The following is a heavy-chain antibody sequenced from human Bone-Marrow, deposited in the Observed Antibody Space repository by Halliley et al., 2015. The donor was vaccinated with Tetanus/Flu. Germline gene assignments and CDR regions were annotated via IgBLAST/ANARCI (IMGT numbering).Heavy chain of an antibody. D-gene: IGHD4-17*01. CDR2: ISGSGGRT. CDR1: GFTFGNYG. Sequence: SLRLSCAASGFTFGNYGTSWVRQAPGKGLEWVSGISGSGGRTYYADSVKGRFTISRDNSKNTLYVQMNSLRAEDTAVYYCAKDHGDYNSNWFDLWGQGTLVTVSS. J-gene: IGHJ5*02. V-gene: IGHV3-23*01. CDR3: AKDHGDYNSNWFDL.